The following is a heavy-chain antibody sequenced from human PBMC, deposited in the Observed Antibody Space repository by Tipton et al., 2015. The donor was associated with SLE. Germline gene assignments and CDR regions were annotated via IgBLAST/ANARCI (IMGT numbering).Heavy chain of an antibody. CDR2: IYYSGST. CDR3: AGMWRAARGYFDL. CDR1: GGSISSSSYY. J-gene: IGHJ2*01. V-gene: IGHV4-39*07. Sequence: TLSLTCTVSGGSISSSSYYWGWFRQPPGKGLEWIGRIYYSGSTYYNPSLKSRVTISVDTSKNQFSLKLSSVTAADTAVYYCAGMWRAARGYFDLWGRGTLVTVSS. D-gene: IGHD6-6*01.